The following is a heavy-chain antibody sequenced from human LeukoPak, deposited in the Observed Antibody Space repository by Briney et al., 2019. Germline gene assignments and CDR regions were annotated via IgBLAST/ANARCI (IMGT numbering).Heavy chain of an antibody. CDR3: ARSKDSSSWYRGEAFDI. J-gene: IGHJ3*02. CDR1: GYTFTVYY. CDR2: INPNSGGT. V-gene: IGHV1-2*02. Sequence: ASVTVSFKASGYTFTVYYMHWVRQAPGQGLEWMGWINPNSGGTNYAQKFQGRVTMTRDTSISTAYMELSRLRSDDTAVYYCARSKDSSSWYRGEAFDIWGQGTMVTVSS. D-gene: IGHD6-13*01.